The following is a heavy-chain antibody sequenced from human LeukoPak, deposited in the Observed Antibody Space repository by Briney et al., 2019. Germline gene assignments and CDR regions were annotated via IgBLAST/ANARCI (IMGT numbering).Heavy chain of an antibody. V-gene: IGHV4-31*03. CDR1: GGSISSGCYY. J-gene: IGHJ4*02. CDR2: IYYSGST. Sequence: PSQTLSLTCTVSGGSISSGCYYWSWIRQHPGNGLEWIWYIYYSGSTYYHPSLKSRVTISVDQSKNQFSLKLSSVTAADTAVYYCARAPPSTQEDYWGQGTLVTVSS. CDR3: ARAPPSTQEDY.